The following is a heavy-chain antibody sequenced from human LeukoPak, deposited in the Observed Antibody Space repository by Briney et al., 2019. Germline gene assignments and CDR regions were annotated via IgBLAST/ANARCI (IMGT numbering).Heavy chain of an antibody. J-gene: IGHJ6*03. D-gene: IGHD4-17*01. CDR1: GGSISSSSYY. Sequence: SETLSLTCTVSGGSISSSSYYWGWIRQPPGKGLEWIGSIYYSGSTYYNPSLKSRVTISVDTSKNQFSLKLSSVTAADTAVYYCARAVTTKWDYYYMDVWGKGTTVTVSS. CDR3: ARAVTTKWDYYYMDV. V-gene: IGHV4-39*07. CDR2: IYYSGST.